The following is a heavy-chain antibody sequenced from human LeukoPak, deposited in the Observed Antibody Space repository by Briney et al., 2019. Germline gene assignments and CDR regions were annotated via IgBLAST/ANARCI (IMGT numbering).Heavy chain of an antibody. CDR2: MSGSGGST. D-gene: IGHD3-10*01. CDR1: GFTSSSYA. V-gene: IGHV3-23*01. J-gene: IGHJ5*02. Sequence: PGGSLRLSCAASGFTSSSYAMSWVRHPPGEGLEWVSAMSGSGGSTYYADSVKGRFTISRDNSKNTLYLQMNSLRAEDTALYYCAKDPNYYGSGSANWFDPWGQGTLVTVSS. CDR3: AKDPNYYGSGSANWFDP.